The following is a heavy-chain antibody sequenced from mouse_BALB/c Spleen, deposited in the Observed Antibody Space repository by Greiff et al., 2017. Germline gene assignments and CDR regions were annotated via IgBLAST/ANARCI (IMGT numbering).Heavy chain of an antibody. CDR1: GFTFSSYT. CDR3: ARRNWDGPFDY. Sequence: EVKLMESGGGLVQPGGSLKLSCAASGFTFSSYTMSWVRQTPEKRLEWVAYISNGGGSTYYPDTVKGRFTISRDNAKNTLYLQMSSLKSEDTAMYYCARRNWDGPFDYWGQGTTLTVSS. V-gene: IGHV5-12-2*01. CDR2: ISNGGGST. J-gene: IGHJ2*01. D-gene: IGHD4-1*01.